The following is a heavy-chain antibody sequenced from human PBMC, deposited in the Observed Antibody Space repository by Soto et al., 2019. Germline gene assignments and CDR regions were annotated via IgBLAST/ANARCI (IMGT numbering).Heavy chain of an antibody. Sequence: QVQLVQSGAEVKKPGASVKVSCKASGYTFTSYYMHWVRQAPGQGLEWMGIINPSGGSTSYAQKFQGRVTMSRDTSTSAVYMELSSLRSEDTAVYYCARALVGARGPFVYWGQGTLVTVSS. J-gene: IGHJ4*02. CDR2: INPSGGST. D-gene: IGHD1-26*01. CDR1: GYTFTSYY. CDR3: ARALVGARGPFVY. V-gene: IGHV1-46*01.